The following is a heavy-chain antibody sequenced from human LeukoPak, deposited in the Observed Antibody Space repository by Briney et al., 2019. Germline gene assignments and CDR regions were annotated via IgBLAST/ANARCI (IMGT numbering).Heavy chain of an antibody. J-gene: IGHJ4*02. V-gene: IGHV1-69*05. D-gene: IGHD5-12*01. CDR1: GGTFSSYA. CDR2: IIPIFGTA. CDR3: ALVATSPDRDY. Sequence: SVKVSCKASGGTFSSYAISWVRQAPGQGLEWMGGIIPIFGTANYAQKFQGRFTITTDESTSTAYMELSSLRSEDTAVYYCALVATSPDRDYWGQGTLVTVSS.